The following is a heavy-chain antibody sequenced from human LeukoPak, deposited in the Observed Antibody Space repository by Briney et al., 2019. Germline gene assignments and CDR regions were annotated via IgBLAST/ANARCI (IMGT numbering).Heavy chain of an antibody. CDR3: ARATYYYDSSGSHLGY. D-gene: IGHD3-22*01. Sequence: PGRSLRLSCAASGFTFSSYAMHWVRQAPGKGQEWVAVISYDGSNKYYADSVKGRFTISRDNSKNTLYLQMNSLRAEDTAVYYCARATYYYDSSGSHLGYWGQGTLVTVSS. CDR2: ISYDGSNK. J-gene: IGHJ4*02. CDR1: GFTFSSYA. V-gene: IGHV3-30-3*01.